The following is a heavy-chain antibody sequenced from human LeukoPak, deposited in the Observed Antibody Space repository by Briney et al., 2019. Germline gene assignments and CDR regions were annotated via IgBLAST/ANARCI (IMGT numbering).Heavy chain of an antibody. CDR1: GFTFSSYE. CDR2: ISSSGDTI. CDR3: ARRSSSWYNSDY. V-gene: IGHV3-48*03. J-gene: IGHJ4*02. D-gene: IGHD6-13*01. Sequence: GGSLRLSCVASGFTFSSYEMSWVRQTPVKGLEWVSYISSSGDTINYADSVKGRFTISRDNAKNSLYLQMNSLRAEDAAVYYCARRSSSWYNSDYWGQGTLVTVSS.